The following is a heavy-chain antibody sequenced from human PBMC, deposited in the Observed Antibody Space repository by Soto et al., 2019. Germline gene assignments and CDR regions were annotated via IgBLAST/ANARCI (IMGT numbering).Heavy chain of an antibody. CDR2: ISTYNGNT. J-gene: IGHJ5*02. Sequence: ASVKVSCKASGYTFTTFGISWVRQAPGQGPEWMGWISTYNGNTNYAQKVQGRLTITTDTSTSTAYMELRSLTSDDTAVYYCARGICSSSSCDNWFDPWGQGTLVTSPQ. CDR3: ARGICSSSSCDNWFDP. CDR1: GYTFTTFG. V-gene: IGHV1-18*01. D-gene: IGHD2-2*01.